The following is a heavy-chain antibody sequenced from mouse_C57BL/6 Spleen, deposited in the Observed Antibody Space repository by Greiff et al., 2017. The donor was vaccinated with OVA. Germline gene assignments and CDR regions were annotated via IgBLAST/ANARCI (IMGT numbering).Heavy chain of an antibody. V-gene: IGHV5-6*01. D-gene: IGHD2-3*01. CDR2: ISSGGSYT. CDR1: GFTFSSYG. J-gene: IGHJ2*01. CDR3: ARDDGYYDY. Sequence: EVQLVESGGDLVKPGGSLKLSCAASGFTFSSYGMSWVRQTPDKRLEWVATISSGGSYTYYPDIVKGRFTISRDNAKNTLYLQMSSLKSEDTAMYYCARDDGYYDYWGQGTTLTVSS.